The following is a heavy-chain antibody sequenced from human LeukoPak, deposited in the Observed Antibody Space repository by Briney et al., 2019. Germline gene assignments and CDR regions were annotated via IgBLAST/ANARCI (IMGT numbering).Heavy chain of an antibody. V-gene: IGHV1-69*13. Sequence: SVKVSCKASGGTFSSYAISWVRQAPGQGLEWMGGIIPIFGTANYAQKFQGRVTITADESTSTAYMELSSLRSEDTAVYYCARGDYVWGSYRPSYFDYWGQGTLVTVSS. CDR3: ARGDYVWGSYRPSYFDY. D-gene: IGHD3-16*02. CDR1: GGTFSSYA. J-gene: IGHJ4*02. CDR2: IIPIFGTA.